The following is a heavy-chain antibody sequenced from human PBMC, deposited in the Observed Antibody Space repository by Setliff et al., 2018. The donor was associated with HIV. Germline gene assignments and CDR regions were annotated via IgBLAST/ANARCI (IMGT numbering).Heavy chain of an antibody. Sequence: ASVKVSCKASGYTFTAYYMHWVRQAPGQGLEWMGRINPNSGGTNYAQNFQGRVTMTRDTSISTAYMELRLRSDDTAVYYCARIVPATISDFYYYMDVWGQGTTVTVSS. CDR2: INPNSGGT. J-gene: IGHJ6*01. CDR1: GYTFTAYY. D-gene: IGHD2-2*01. CDR3: ARIVPATISDFYYYMDV. V-gene: IGHV1-2*06.